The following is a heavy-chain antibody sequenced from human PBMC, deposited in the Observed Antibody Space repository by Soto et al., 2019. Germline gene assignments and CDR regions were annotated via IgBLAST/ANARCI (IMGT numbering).Heavy chain of an antibody. CDR3: ARSTPQSGSFMQIFDY. D-gene: IGHD2-2*01. CDR1: GGTFSRNA. J-gene: IGHJ4*02. Sequence: QVQLVRSGAEVKKAGSSVKVSCKAAGGTFSRNAISWVRQAPGQGLEWMGGIIPFFDTANYAKKFQGRVTVSADKATSTAYMELSSLTSEDTAVYYCARSTPQSGSFMQIFDYWGQGTLVTVSS. CDR2: IIPFFDTA. V-gene: IGHV1-69*06.